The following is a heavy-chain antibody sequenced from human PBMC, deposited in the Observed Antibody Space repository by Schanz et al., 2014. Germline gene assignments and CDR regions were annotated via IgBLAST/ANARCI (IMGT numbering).Heavy chain of an antibody. CDR3: ASGVHVSSLQKGLQF. CDR1: GFDFNSYS. D-gene: IGHD3-10*01. V-gene: IGHV3-48*01. CDR2: IATSSSTR. Sequence: QLVGSGGGLIQPGGSLRLSCEASGFDFNSYSMNWVRQVPGKGLEWLSYIATSSSTRHYADSVKGRVTISRDNAKNSVSLQMRRLRVEDTAVYYCASGVHVSSLQKGLQFWGRGTLVIVSS. J-gene: IGHJ1*01.